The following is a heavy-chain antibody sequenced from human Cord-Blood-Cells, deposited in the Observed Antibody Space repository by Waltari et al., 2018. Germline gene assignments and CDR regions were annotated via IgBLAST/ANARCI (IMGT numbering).Heavy chain of an antibody. V-gene: IGHV4-34*01. D-gene: IGHD6-13*01. CDR2: INHSGST. Sequence: QVQLQQWGAGLLKPSETLSLTCAVYGGSFSGYYWSWIRQPPGKGLEWIGEINHSGSTNYNPSRKSRVTISVDTSKNQCSLKLSSVTAADTAVYYCARRVLAAAAYYYYYYMDVWGKGTTVTVSS. CDR1: GGSFSGYY. J-gene: IGHJ6*03. CDR3: ARRVLAAAAYYYYYYMDV.